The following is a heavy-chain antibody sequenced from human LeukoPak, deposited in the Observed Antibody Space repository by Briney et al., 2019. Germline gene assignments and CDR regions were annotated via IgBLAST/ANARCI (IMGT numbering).Heavy chain of an antibody. CDR1: GFSFTKHG. CDR2: NSDNGRRT. Sequence: PGGSLRLSCAASGFSFTKHGMHWVRQAPGKGLEWVAFNSDNGRRTYYTESVKGRFTISRDDSTNTLSLQVNSLRTEDTAVYYCARDFSSHWSLDHWGQGALVTVSS. V-gene: IGHV3-30*03. J-gene: IGHJ4*02. CDR3: ARDFSSHWSLDH. D-gene: IGHD1-1*01.